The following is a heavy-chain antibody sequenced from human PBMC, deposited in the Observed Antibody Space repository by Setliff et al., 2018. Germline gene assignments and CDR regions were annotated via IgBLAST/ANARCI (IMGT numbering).Heavy chain of an antibody. CDR2: FSGSNEYI. CDR1: GVVFRNYH. Sequence: GGSLRLSCVVSGVVFRNYHLNWVRQTPEKGLEWVSSFSGSNEYIKYADSVKGRFTISRDSAENAVYLQMNNLSAEDTAVYYCARAPRYFDSTGSYFDGWGQGTLVTVSS. D-gene: IGHD3-22*01. V-gene: IGHV3-21*01. J-gene: IGHJ4*02. CDR3: ARAPRYFDSTGSYFDG.